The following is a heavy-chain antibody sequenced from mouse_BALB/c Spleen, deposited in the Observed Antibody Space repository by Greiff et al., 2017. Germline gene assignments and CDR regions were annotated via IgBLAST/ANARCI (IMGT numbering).Heavy chain of an antibody. CDR3: ANVHYYAMDY. J-gene: IGHJ4*01. Sequence: QVQLQQSGAELAKPGASVKMSCKASGYTFTSYWMHWVKQRPGQGLEWIGYINPSTGYTEYNQKFKDKATLTADKSSSTAYMQLSSLTSEDSAVYYCANVHYYAMDYWGQGTSVTVSS. CDR1: GYTFTSYW. V-gene: IGHV1-7*01. CDR2: INPSTGYT.